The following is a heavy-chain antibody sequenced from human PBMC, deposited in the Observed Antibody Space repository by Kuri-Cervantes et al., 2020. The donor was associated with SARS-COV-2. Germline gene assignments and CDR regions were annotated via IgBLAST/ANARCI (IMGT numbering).Heavy chain of an antibody. CDR1: GDSISSSTYY. V-gene: IGHV4-39*01. CDR3: ARGYYDLWSGYYNFDY. Sequence: SETLSLTCTVSGDSISSSTYYWGWIRQPPGRGLEWIGSIYYSGSTYYNPSLKSRVTISVDTSKNQFSLKLSSVTAADTAVYYCARGYYDLWSGYYNFDYWGQGTLVTVSS. CDR2: IYYSGST. J-gene: IGHJ4*02. D-gene: IGHD3-3*01.